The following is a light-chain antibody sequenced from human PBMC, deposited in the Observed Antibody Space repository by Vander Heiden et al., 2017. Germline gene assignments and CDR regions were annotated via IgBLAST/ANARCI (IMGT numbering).Light chain of an antibody. J-gene: IGKJ1*01. CDR3: QQSYSTLGWT. CDR1: QSISSY. Sequence: DLQMTQSPSSLSASVGDRVTITCRASQSISSYLNWYQQKPGKAPKLLIYAASSLQSGVPSRFSGSVSGTDFTLTISSLQPEDFATYYGQQSYSTLGWTFGQGTKVEIK. V-gene: IGKV1-39*01. CDR2: AAS.